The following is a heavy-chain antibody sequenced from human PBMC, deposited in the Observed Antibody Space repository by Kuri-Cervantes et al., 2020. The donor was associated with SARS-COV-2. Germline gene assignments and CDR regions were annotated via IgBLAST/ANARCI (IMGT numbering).Heavy chain of an antibody. CDR1: GYSFTSYW. Sequence: KVSCKGSGYSFTSYWISWVRQMPGKGLEWMGRIDPSDSYTNYSPSFQGHVTISADKSISTAYLQWSSLKASDTAMYYCAGFGESTPYSYGMDVWGQGTTVTVSS. CDR2: IDPSDSYT. D-gene: IGHD3-10*01. V-gene: IGHV5-10-1*01. CDR3: AGFGESTPYSYGMDV. J-gene: IGHJ6*02.